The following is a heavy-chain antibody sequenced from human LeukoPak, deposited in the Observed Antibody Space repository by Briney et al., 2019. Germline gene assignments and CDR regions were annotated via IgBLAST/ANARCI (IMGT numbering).Heavy chain of an antibody. CDR1: GGSFSGYY. CDR3: ASYYYDSSGYYLDY. D-gene: IGHD3-22*01. V-gene: IGHV4-39*01. Sequence: SETLSLTCAVYGGSFSGYYWGWIRQPPGKGLEWIGSIYYSGSTYYNPSLKSRVSISVDTSKNQFSLKLSSVTAADTAVYYCASYYYDSSGYYLDYWGQGTLVTVSS. CDR2: IYYSGST. J-gene: IGHJ4*02.